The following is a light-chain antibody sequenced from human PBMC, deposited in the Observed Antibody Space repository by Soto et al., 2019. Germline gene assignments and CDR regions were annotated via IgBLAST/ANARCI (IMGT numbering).Light chain of an antibody. CDR1: SSDVGGYNY. Sequence: QSALTQPASVSGSPGQSITISCTGTSSDVGGYNYISWYQQHPGKAPKFIIYDVRNRPSGVSNRFSGSRSGNTASLTISGLQAEDEAGYYCSSYTSSSTVIFGGGTKL. CDR3: SSYTSSSTVI. J-gene: IGLJ2*01. V-gene: IGLV2-14*03. CDR2: DVR.